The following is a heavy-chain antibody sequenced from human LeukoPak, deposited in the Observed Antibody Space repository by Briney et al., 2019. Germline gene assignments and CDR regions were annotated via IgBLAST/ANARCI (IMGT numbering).Heavy chain of an antibody. D-gene: IGHD4-23*01. CDR2: FDPEDGET. Sequence: ASVKVSCKVSGYTLTELSMHWVRQAPGKGLEWMGGFDPEDGETIYAQKFQGRVTMTEDTSTDTAYMELSSLRSEDTAVYHCATDGGSRNWSDPWGQGTLVTVSS. CDR3: ATDGGSRNWSDP. CDR1: GYTLTELS. V-gene: IGHV1-24*01. J-gene: IGHJ5*02.